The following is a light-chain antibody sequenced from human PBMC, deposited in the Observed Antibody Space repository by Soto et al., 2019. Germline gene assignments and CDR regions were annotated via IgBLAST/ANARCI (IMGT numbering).Light chain of an antibody. V-gene: IGKV1-39*01. Sequence: DIQMTQSPSSLSASVGDRVTITCRASQSISSYLNWYQQKPGKAPKLLIYAASSLQSWVPSRFSGSGSGTDFTLTISSLQTEDFATYYCPQSSSTPLTFGGGTKVEIK. CDR2: AAS. J-gene: IGKJ4*01. CDR1: QSISSY. CDR3: PQSSSTPLT.